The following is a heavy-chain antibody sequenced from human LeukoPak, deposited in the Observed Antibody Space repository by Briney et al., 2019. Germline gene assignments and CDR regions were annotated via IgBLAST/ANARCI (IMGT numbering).Heavy chain of an antibody. Sequence: GGSLRLSCAASGFTFSSYGMSWVRQAPGKGLEWVSAISGSGGSTYYADSVKGRFTISRDNSKNTLYLRMNSLRAEDTAVYYCAKEQVDTAMVRVGYFDYWGQGTLVTVSS. CDR2: ISGSGGST. CDR1: GFTFSSYG. D-gene: IGHD5-18*01. V-gene: IGHV3-23*01. CDR3: AKEQVDTAMVRVGYFDY. J-gene: IGHJ4*02.